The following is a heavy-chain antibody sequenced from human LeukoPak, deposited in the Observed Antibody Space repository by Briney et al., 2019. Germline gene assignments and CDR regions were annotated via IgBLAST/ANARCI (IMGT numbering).Heavy chain of an antibody. D-gene: IGHD3-22*01. CDR2: IKQDGSEK. V-gene: IGHV3-7*01. CDR3: ASGMDSSGYYYYYYYYMDV. CDR1: GFTFSSYW. J-gene: IGHJ6*03. Sequence: GGSLRLSCAASGFTFSSYWMSWVRQAPGKGLEWVANIKQDGSEKYYVDSVKGRFTISRDNAKNSLYLQMNSLRAEDTAEYYCASGMDSSGYYYYYYYYMDVWGKGTTVTVSS.